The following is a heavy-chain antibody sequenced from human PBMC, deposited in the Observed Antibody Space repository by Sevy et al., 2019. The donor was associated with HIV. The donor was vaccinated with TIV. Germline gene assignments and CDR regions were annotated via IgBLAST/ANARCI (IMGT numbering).Heavy chain of an antibody. D-gene: IGHD3-16*02. CDR2: IYYSGST. CDR3: ARFRYDYIWGSYRDNWFDP. CDR1: GGSMSSSSYY. V-gene: IGHV4-39*01. Sequence: SETLSLTCTVSGGSMSSSSYYWGWIRQPPGKGLEWIGSIYYSGSTYYNPSLKSRVTISVDTSKNQFSLKLSSVTAADTAVYYCARFRYDYIWGSYRDNWFDPWGQGSLVTVSS. J-gene: IGHJ5*02.